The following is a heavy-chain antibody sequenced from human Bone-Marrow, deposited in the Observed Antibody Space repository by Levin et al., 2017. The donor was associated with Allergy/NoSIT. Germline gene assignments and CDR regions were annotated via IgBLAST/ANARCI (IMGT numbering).Heavy chain of an antibody. V-gene: IGHV5-51*01. CDR3: ARSAPGGYYDFWSGYYRAWFDP. J-gene: IGHJ5*02. CDR1: GYSFSSFW. D-gene: IGHD3-3*01. CDR2: IYPGDSET. Sequence: AGESLKISCEASGYSFSSFWIAWVRQMPGKGLEWMGLIYPGDSETKYNPSFQGQVTISADKSINTAYLEWSSLKASDSAMYYCARSAPGGYYDFWSGYYRAWFDPWGQGTLVTVSS.